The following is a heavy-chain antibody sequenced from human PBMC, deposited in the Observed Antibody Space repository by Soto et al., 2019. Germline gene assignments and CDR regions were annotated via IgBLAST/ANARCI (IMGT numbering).Heavy chain of an antibody. D-gene: IGHD3-10*01. J-gene: IGHJ3*02. Sequence: GSLRLSCAASGFTFSSYAMHWVRQAPGKGLEYVSVISSNGGSTEYANSVKGRFTISRDNSKNTLYLQMGSLRAEDMAVYYCARAFGYAFDIWGQGTMLTVSS. CDR1: GFTFSSYA. V-gene: IGHV3-64*01. CDR2: ISSNGGST. CDR3: ARAFGYAFDI.